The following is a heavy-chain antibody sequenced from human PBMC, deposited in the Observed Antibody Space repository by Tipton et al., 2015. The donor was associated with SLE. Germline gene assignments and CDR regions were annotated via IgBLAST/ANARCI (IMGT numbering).Heavy chain of an antibody. Sequence: TLSLTCTVSGGSISSGGYYWSWIRQHPGKGLEWIGYIYYSGSTYYNPSPKSRVTISVDTSKNQFSLKLSSVTAADTAVYYCARDDSTNFDYWGQGTLVTVSS. D-gene: IGHD6-13*01. CDR2: IYYSGST. CDR1: GGSISSGGYY. CDR3: ARDDSTNFDY. J-gene: IGHJ4*02. V-gene: IGHV4-31*03.